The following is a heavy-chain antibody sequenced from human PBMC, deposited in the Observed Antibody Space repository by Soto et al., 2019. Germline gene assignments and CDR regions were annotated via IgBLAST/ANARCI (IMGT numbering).Heavy chain of an antibody. CDR3: ARRGGSNGWGDFDS. Sequence: EVQLWESWGGLVQPGGSLRLSCAASGFTFSRYAMNWVRQAPGKGLEWVSSISYSDHSTYYADSVKGRFTISRDNSKDTLYLQMNNLRAEDTAVYYCARRGGSNGWGDFDSWGQGTLVSVSS. CDR2: ISYSDHST. V-gene: IGHV3-23*01. J-gene: IGHJ4*02. D-gene: IGHD6-19*01. CDR1: GFTFSRYA.